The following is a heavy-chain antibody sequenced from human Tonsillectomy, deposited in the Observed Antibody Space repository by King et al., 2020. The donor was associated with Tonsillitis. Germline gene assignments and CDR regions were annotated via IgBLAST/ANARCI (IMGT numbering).Heavy chain of an antibody. CDR1: GFNFSTFG. CDR2: ISYDGSDQ. V-gene: IGHV3-33*05. CDR3: VRGGNSIVGEDYYYYGMDV. D-gene: IGHD1-26*01. J-gene: IGHJ6*02. Sequence: VQLVESGGGVVQPGRSLRLSCGASGFNFSTFGMHWVRQAPGRGLEWVALISYDGSDQYYADSVKGRFTISRDNSKHTLYLRMNFLRAEDTAMYYCVRGGNSIVGEDYYYYGMDVWGRGNTVAVSS.